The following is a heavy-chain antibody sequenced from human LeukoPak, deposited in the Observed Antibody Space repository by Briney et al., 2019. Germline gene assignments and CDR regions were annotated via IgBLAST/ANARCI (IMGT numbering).Heavy chain of an antibody. D-gene: IGHD3-22*01. CDR3: ARSITMIVVGSDAFDI. J-gene: IGHJ3*02. Sequence: GGSLRLSCAASGFTFSSYGMHWVRQAPGKGLEWVAVISYDGSNKYFADSAKGRFTISRDNAKNSLYLQMSSLRAEDTAAYYCARSITMIVVGSDAFDIWGQGTMVTVSS. CDR1: GFTFSSYG. V-gene: IGHV3-30*03. CDR2: ISYDGSNK.